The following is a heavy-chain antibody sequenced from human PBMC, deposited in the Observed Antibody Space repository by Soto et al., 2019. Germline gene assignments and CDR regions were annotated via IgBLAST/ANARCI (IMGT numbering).Heavy chain of an antibody. CDR2: MSISAGST. D-gene: IGHD6-19*01. Sequence: EVPLLESGGGLVQPGGSLRLSCAASGFTFSSYAMTWVRQAPGKGLEWVSAMSISAGSTYYADSVKGRFTISRDNSKNTLYLQMNSLRAEDTAVYYCAKDRRGWDFDYWGQGTLVTVSS. J-gene: IGHJ4*02. CDR3: AKDRRGWDFDY. CDR1: GFTFSSYA. V-gene: IGHV3-23*01.